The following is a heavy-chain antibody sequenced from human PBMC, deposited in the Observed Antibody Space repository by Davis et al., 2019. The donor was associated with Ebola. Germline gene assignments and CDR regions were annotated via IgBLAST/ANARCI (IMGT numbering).Heavy chain of an antibody. V-gene: IGHV4-34*01. CDR3: ARSIIEVPAALGF. CDR2: LNHSGNL. Sequence: SETLSLTCSVSGGSFSGHFWSWLRQSPGKGPEWIAELNHSGNLHYNGALEGRATISVDTSKNHFSLKLTSGTAADTAVYYCARSIIEVPAALGFWGQGTMVTIS. J-gene: IGHJ3*01. D-gene: IGHD2-2*01. CDR1: GGSFSGHF.